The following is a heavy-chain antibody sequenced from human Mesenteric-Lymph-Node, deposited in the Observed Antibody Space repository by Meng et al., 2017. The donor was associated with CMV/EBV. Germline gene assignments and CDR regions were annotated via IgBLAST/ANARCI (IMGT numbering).Heavy chain of an antibody. J-gene: IGHJ6*02. CDR2: IWYDGSHK. D-gene: IGHD4-11*01. CDR1: GFSFSIYG. V-gene: IGHV3-33*06. Sequence: GESLKISCAASGFSFSIYGMHWVRQAPGKGLEWVAVIWYDGSHKYFADSVKGRFTISRDNNKNTLYLQMNSLRAEDTAVYYCAKDMYDYKKDGYYYYGMDVWGQGTTVTVSS. CDR3: AKDMYDYKKDGYYYYGMDV.